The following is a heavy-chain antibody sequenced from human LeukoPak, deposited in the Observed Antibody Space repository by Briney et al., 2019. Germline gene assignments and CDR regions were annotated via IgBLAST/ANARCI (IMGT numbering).Heavy chain of an antibody. CDR2: ISSSSTYI. D-gene: IGHD4/OR15-4a*01. Sequence: GGSLRLSCAASGFTFSSYSMNWVRQAAGKGLEWVASISSSSTYIYYADSVKGRFTISRDNAKNSLHLQMNSLRAEDTAVYYCERELSFHYGDYVDYWGQGILVTVSS. CDR1: GFTFSSYS. V-gene: IGHV3-21*01. J-gene: IGHJ4*02. CDR3: ERELSFHYGDYVDY.